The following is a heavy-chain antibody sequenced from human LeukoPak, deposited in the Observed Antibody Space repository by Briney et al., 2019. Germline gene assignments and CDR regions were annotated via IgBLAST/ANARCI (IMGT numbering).Heavy chain of an antibody. CDR2: ISAYNGNT. CDR1: GYTFTSYG. CDR3: ARDCSSTSCLETPYYYGMDV. V-gene: IGHV1-18*01. Sequence: ASVKVSCKASGYTFTSYGISWVRQAPGQGLEWMGWISAYNGNTNYAQKLQGRVTMTTDTSTSTAYMELRSLRSDDTAVYYCARDCSSTSCLETPYYYGMDVWGQGTTVTVSS. D-gene: IGHD2-2*01. J-gene: IGHJ6*02.